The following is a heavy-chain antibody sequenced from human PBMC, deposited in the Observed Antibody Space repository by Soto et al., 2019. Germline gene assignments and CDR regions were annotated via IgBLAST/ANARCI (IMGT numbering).Heavy chain of an antibody. J-gene: IGHJ3*02. CDR2: ISYDGSDK. D-gene: IGHD3-22*01. V-gene: IGHV3-30-3*01. CDR3: ARPPVGITMRLVAFDI. CDR1: GFTFSSYA. Sequence: QAKLVESGGGVVQPGRSLRLSCVGSGFTFSSYAMHWVRQAPGKGLEWVAVISYDGSDKYYADSVKGRFTISRDKSKNTLYLQMNSLRTEDTAVYYWARPPVGITMRLVAFDIWGQGTMVTVSS.